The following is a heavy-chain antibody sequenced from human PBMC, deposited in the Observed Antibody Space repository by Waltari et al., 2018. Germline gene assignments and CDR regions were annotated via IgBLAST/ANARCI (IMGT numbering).Heavy chain of an antibody. Sequence: QVQLVQSGAEVKKPGASVKVSCKASGYTFTSYYMHWVRQAPGQGLEWMGIINPSGGSTSYAQKCQGRVTMTRDTSTSTVYMELSSLRSEDTAVYYCAREVHDILTGYYRFDYWGQGTLVTVSS. V-gene: IGHV1-46*01. J-gene: IGHJ4*02. CDR3: AREVHDILTGYYRFDY. D-gene: IGHD3-9*01. CDR2: INPSGGST. CDR1: GYTFTSYY.